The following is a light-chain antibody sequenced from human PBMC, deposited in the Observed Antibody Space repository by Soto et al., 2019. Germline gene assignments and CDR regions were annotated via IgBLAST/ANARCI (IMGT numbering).Light chain of an antibody. CDR1: QSVSSSY. CDR3: QQYGSSPPTT. Sequence: EIVLTQSPGTLSLSPGERATLSCRASQSVSSSYLAWYQQKPGQAPRLLIYGASSRATGIPDRFSGSGSGTDFTLTIIRLEPEDFAVYYCQQYGSSPPTTFGGGTKVEIK. CDR2: GAS. J-gene: IGKJ4*01. V-gene: IGKV3-20*01.